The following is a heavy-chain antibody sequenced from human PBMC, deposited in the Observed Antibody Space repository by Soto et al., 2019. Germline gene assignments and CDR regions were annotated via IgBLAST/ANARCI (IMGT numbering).Heavy chain of an antibody. J-gene: IGHJ4*02. V-gene: IGHV5-51*01. CDR1: GYSFTSYW. CDR2: IYPGDSHT. Sequence: PGESLKISCKGSGYSFTSYWIAWVRQMPGKGLAWMGIIYPGDSHTRYSPSFQVQVTVSADKSISTGYLQWSSLKASDTAMYYCARGYYDNSGYYDYWGQGTLVTVSS. D-gene: IGHD3-22*01. CDR3: ARGYYDNSGYYDY.